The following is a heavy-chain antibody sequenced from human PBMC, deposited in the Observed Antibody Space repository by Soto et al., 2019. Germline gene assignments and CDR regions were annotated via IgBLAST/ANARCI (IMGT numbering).Heavy chain of an antibody. CDR2: IYYSGST. J-gene: IGHJ3*02. CDR1: GGSISSSSYY. V-gene: IGHV4-39*01. CDR3: ANSIAAAGDAFDI. Sequence: SETLSLTCTVSGGSISSSSYYWGWIRQPPGKGLEWIGSIYYSGSTYYNPSLKSRVTISVDTSKNQFSLKLSSVTAAYTAVYYYANSIAAAGDAFDIWGQGTMVTVSS. D-gene: IGHD6-13*01.